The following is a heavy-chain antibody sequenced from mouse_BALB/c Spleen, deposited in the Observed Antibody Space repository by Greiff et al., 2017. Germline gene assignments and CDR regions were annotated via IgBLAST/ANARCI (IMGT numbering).Heavy chain of an antibody. J-gene: IGHJ4*01. CDR1: GFTFSDYY. V-gene: IGHV5-4*02. CDR2: ISDGGSYT. D-gene: IGHD2-4*01. Sequence: EVQRVESGGGLVKPGGSLKLSCAASGFTFSDYYMYWVRQTPEKRLEWVATISDGGSYTYYPDSVKGRFTISRDNAKNNLYLQMSSLKSEDTAMYYCARDPFYYDYGGRAMDYWGQGTSVTVSS. CDR3: ARDPFYYDYGGRAMDY.